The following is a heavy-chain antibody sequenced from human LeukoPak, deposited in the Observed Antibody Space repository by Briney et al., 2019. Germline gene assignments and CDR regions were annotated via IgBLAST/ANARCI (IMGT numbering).Heavy chain of an antibody. V-gene: IGHV3-74*01. CDR1: GFTFSSYW. CDR2: VNSDGSST. D-gene: IGHD6-19*01. Sequence: GGSLRLSCAASGFTFSSYWMHWVRQAPGKGLVWVSRVNSDGSSTTYADSVKGRFTISRDNAKNTLYLQMNSLRAEDTAVYYCARGSTRYSSGWYGLDYWGQGTLATVSS. J-gene: IGHJ4*02. CDR3: ARGSTRYSSGWYGLDY.